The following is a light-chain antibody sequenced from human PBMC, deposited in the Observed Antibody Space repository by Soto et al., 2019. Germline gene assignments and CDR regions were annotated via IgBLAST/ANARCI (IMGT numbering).Light chain of an antibody. Sequence: QSVLTQPPSVSGVPGQRVTISCTGNNSNLGAGYDVHWYQQLPGAAPKLVVFGNRNRPSGVPERFSGSKSGTSASLAITGLQAEDEAEYYCQAYDYSLTAFVFGGGTKVTVL. J-gene: IGLJ3*02. V-gene: IGLV1-40*01. CDR3: QAYDYSLTAFV. CDR1: NSNLGAGYD. CDR2: GNR.